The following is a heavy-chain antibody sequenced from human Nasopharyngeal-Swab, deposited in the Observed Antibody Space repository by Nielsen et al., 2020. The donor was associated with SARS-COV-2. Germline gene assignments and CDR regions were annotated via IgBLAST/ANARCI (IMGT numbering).Heavy chain of an antibody. D-gene: IGHD5-18*01. J-gene: IGHJ4*02. CDR2: VYYRGNT. V-gene: IGHV4-59*12. CDR3: ARAGEYSYGSGDN. Sequence: SETLSLTCTVSGASISPYYWNWVRQPPGKGLEWIGYVYYRGNTKYSPSLESRVTISLDTSKNQFSLKLNAVTAADTAVYYCARAGEYSYGSGDNWGQGTLVAVSS. CDR1: GASISPYY.